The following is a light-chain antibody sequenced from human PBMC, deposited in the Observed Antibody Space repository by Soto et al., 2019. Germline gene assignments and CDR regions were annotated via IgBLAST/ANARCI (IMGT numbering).Light chain of an antibody. CDR3: QTWGTGILVV. V-gene: IGLV4-69*01. CDR2: LNSDGSH. J-gene: IGLJ2*01. Sequence: QSVLTQSPSASASLGASVKLTCTLSSGHSSYAIAWQQQQPEKGPRYLMKLNSDGSHSKGDGIPDRFSGSSSGAERYLTISSLQSEDEADYYSQTWGTGILVVFGGGTKLTVL. CDR1: SGHSSYA.